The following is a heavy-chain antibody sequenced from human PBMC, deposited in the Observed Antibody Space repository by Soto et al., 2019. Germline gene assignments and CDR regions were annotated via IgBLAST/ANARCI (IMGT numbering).Heavy chain of an antibody. Sequence: EVHLVESGGGLVEPGGSLRLSCAASGFTFSTYSMNWVRQAPGKGLEWVSSISSSSRNKYYADSVEGRFTISRDNAKGSLFLQMNSLGVEDTAIYYCAGRSCSNGVCPFDYWGQGTPVTVSS. V-gene: IGHV3-21*01. J-gene: IGHJ4*02. CDR2: ISSSSRNK. CDR3: AGRSCSNGVCPFDY. D-gene: IGHD2-8*01. CDR1: GFTFSTYS.